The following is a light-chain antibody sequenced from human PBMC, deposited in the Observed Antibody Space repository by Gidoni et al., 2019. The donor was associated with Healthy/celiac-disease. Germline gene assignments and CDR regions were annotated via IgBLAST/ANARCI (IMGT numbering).Light chain of an antibody. CDR1: QDISNY. CDR2: DAS. CDR3: QQYDNLPSLN. V-gene: IGKV1-33*01. Sequence: IQMTQSPSSLSASVGDRVTITCQASQDISNYLNWYQQKPGKAPKLLIYDASNLETGVPSRFSGSGSGTDFTFTISSLQPEDIATYYCQQYDNLPSLNFGGGTKVEIK. J-gene: IGKJ4*01.